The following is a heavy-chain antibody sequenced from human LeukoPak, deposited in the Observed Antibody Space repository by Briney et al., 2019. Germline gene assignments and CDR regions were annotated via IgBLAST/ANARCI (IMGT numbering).Heavy chain of an antibody. V-gene: IGHV7-4-1*02. CDR2: VNTNTGNP. D-gene: IGHD3-9*01. CDR1: GYTFTSYA. CDR3: ARDFPTLQTYYDILTGYPGDDAFDI. Sequence: ASVKVSCKASGYTFTSYAMNWVRQAPGQGLEWMGWVNTNTGNPTYAQGFTGRFVFSLDTSVSTAYLQISSLKAEDTAVYYCARDFPTLQTYYDILTGYPGDDAFDIWGQGTMVTVSS. J-gene: IGHJ3*02.